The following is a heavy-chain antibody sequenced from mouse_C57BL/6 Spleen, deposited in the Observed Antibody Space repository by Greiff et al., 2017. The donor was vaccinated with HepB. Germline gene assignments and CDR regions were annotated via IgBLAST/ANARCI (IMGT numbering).Heavy chain of an antibody. V-gene: IGHV1-82*01. Sequence: VQRVESGPELVKPGASVKISCKASGYAFSSSWMNWVKQRPGKGLEWIGRIYPGDGDTNYNGKVKGKATLTADKSSSTAYMQLSSLTSEDSAVYFCAREVSYDWYFDVWGTGTTVTVSS. J-gene: IGHJ1*03. CDR2: IYPGDGDT. CDR3: AREVSYDWYFDV. D-gene: IGHD6-5*01. CDR1: GYAFSSSW.